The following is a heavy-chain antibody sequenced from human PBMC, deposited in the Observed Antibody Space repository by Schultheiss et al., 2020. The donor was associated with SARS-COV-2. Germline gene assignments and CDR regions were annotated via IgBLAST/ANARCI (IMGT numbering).Heavy chain of an antibody. CDR3: ARDSRQDYVWGSYPLQHWFDP. CDR2: ISAYNGNT. D-gene: IGHD3-16*02. Sequence: ASVKVSCKASGYTFTGYYMHWVRQAPGQGLEWMGWISAYNGNTNYAQKLQGRVTITADESTSTAYMELSSLRSEDTAVYYCARDSRQDYVWGSYPLQHWFDPWGQGTLVTVSS. CDR1: GYTFTGYY. J-gene: IGHJ5*02. V-gene: IGHV1-18*04.